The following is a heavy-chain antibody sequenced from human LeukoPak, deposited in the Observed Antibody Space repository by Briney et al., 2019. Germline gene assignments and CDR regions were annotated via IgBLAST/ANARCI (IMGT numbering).Heavy chain of an antibody. Sequence: GGSLRLSCSASGFTFSSYAMHWVRQAPGKGLEYVSAISSNGGSTYYADSVKGRFTISRDNSKNTLYLQMSSLRAEDTAVYYCVKRYCSSTSCEEEVGYWGQGTLVTVSS. D-gene: IGHD2-2*01. V-gene: IGHV3-64D*06. CDR2: ISSNGGST. CDR3: VKRYCSSTSCEEEVGY. CDR1: GFTFSSYA. J-gene: IGHJ4*02.